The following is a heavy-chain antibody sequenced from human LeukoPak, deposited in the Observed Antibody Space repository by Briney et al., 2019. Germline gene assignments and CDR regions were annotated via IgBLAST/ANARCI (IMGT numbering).Heavy chain of an antibody. Sequence: SETLSLTCAVYGGSFSGYYWSWIRQPPGKGLEWIGDINHSGSTNYNPSLKSRVTISVDASKNQFSLKLSSVTAADTAVYYCARRGATVTTCDYWGQGTLVTVSS. CDR2: INHSGST. J-gene: IGHJ4*02. CDR3: ARRGATVTTCDY. CDR1: GGSFSGYY. V-gene: IGHV4-34*01. D-gene: IGHD4-17*01.